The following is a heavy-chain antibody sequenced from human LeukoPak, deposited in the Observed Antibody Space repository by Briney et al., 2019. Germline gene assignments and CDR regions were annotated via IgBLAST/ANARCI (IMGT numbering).Heavy chain of an antibody. D-gene: IGHD3-3*01. CDR1: GFTFSSYG. V-gene: IGHV3-30*18. CDR2: ISYDGSNK. J-gene: IGHJ4*02. CDR3: AKDPYDFWSGYYQPPEY. Sequence: GGSLRLSCAASGFTFSSYGMHWVRQAPGKGLEWVAVISYDGSNKYYADSVKGRFTISRDNSKNTLCLQMNSLRAEDTAVYYCAKDPYDFWSGYYQPPEYWGQGTLVTVSS.